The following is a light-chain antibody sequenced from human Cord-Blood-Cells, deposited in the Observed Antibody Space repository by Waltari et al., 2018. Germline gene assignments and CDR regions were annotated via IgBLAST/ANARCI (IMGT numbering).Light chain of an antibody. J-gene: IGLJ1*01. CDR2: EVS. Sequence: QSALTQPASVSGSPGQSITISCTGTSSAVGSYNLVSWYQQHPGKAPKLMIYEVSKRPSGVSNRFSGSKSGNTASLTISGLQAEDEADYYCCSYAGSSTVFGTGTKVTVL. CDR3: CSYAGSSTV. V-gene: IGLV2-23*02. CDR1: SSAVGSYNL.